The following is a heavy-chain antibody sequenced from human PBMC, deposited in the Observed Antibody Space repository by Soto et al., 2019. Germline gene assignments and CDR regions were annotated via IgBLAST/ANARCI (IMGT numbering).Heavy chain of an antibody. CDR1: GFTVSSNY. CDR2: IYSGGST. D-gene: IGHD6-13*01. V-gene: IGHV3-53*01. CDR3: AGSSWKRLLFDY. Sequence: GGSLRLSCAASGFTVSSNYMSWVRQAPGKGLEWVSVIYSGGSTYYADSVKGRFTISRDNSKNTLYLQMNSLRAEDTAVYYCAGSSWKRLLFDYCGQGTLVTVSS. J-gene: IGHJ4*02.